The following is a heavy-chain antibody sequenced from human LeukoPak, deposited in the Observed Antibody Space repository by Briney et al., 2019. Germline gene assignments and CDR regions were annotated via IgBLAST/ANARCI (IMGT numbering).Heavy chain of an antibody. CDR2: IYYSGST. CDR1: GGSISSSSYY. V-gene: IGHV4-39*07. Sequence: SETLSLTCTVSGGSISSSSYYWGWIRQPPGKGLEWIGSIYYSGSTYYNPSLKSRVTISVDTSKNQFSLKLSSVTAADTAVYYCARRSSSWYRFGFDYWGQGTLVTVSS. CDR3: ARRSSSWYRFGFDY. J-gene: IGHJ4*02. D-gene: IGHD6-13*01.